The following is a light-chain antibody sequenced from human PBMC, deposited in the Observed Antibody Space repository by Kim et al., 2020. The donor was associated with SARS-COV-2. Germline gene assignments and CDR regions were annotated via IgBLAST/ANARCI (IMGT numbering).Light chain of an antibody. CDR1: SLRRYY. CDR3: ESRDSSGKVV. V-gene: IGLV3-19*01. CDR2: GKN. Sequence: SSELTQDPAVSVALGQTVRITCQGDSLRRYYASWYQQKPRQAPVLVIYGKNNRPSGIPDRFSGSSSGNTASLTITGAQAEDEADYYCESRDSSGKVVFGGGNQLTV. J-gene: IGLJ2*01.